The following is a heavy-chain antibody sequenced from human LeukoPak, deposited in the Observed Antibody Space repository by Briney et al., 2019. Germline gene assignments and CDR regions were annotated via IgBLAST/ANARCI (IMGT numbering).Heavy chain of an antibody. Sequence: ASVKVSCKASEYTFTKYYLHWVRQAPGEGLESMGVSNPTGGRTTYAQKFQGRVTMTRDASTSTAYMELSSLRSEDTAVYFCAREIGGSYYDYWGQGTLVTVSS. J-gene: IGHJ4*02. V-gene: IGHV1-46*01. CDR2: SNPTGGRT. CDR1: EYTFTKYY. D-gene: IGHD1-26*01. CDR3: AREIGGSYYDY.